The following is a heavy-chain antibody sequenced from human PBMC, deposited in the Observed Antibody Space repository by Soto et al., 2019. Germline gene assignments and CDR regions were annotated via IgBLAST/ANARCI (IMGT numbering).Heavy chain of an antibody. J-gene: IGHJ4*02. CDR3: ARDVDTAMVEYYFDY. D-gene: IGHD5-18*01. Sequence: ASVKVSCKASGYTFTGYYMHWVRQAPGQGLEWMGWINPNSCGTNYAQKFQGRVTMTRDTSISTAYMELSMLRSDDTAVYYCARDVDTAMVEYYFDYWGQGTLVTVSS. CDR2: INPNSCGT. V-gene: IGHV1-2*02. CDR1: GYTFTGYY.